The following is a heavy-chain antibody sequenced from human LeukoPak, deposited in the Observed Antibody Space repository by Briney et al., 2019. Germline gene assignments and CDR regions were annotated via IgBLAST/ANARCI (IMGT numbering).Heavy chain of an antibody. Sequence: PGGSLRLSCAASGFTFSSYAMHWVRQAPGKGLEWVAVISYDGSNKYYADSVKGRFTISRDNSKNTLYLQMNSLRAEDTAVYYCARVGTPWHYYYYMDVWGKGTTVTVSS. CDR1: GFTFSSYA. J-gene: IGHJ6*03. D-gene: IGHD1-14*01. CDR3: ARVGTPWHYYYYMDV. CDR2: ISYDGSNK. V-gene: IGHV3-30-3*01.